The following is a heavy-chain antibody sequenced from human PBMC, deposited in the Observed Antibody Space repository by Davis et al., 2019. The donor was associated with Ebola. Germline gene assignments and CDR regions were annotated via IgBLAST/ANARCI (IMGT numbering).Heavy chain of an antibody. J-gene: IGHJ6*02. V-gene: IGHV3-21*01. CDR2: ISSSSSYI. Sequence: GGSLRLSCAASGFTFSSYSMNWVRQAPGKGLEWVSSISSSSSYIYYADSVKGRFTISRDNAKNSLYLQMNSLRAEDTAVYYCAKDGVAVAATVYYYYGMDVWGQGTTVTVSS. CDR3: AKDGVAVAATVYYYYGMDV. D-gene: IGHD6-19*01. CDR1: GFTFSSYS.